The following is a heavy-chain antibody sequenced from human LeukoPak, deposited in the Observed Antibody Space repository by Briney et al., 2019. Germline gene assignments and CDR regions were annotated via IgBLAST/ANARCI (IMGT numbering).Heavy chain of an antibody. CDR2: INTNTGTS. J-gene: IGHJ6*03. Sequence: ASVKVSCKASGYTFTGYYMHWVRQAPGQGLEWMGWINTNTGTSTYAQGFTGRFVLSLDTSVSTAYLQISSLKAEDTAVYYCARKSVAATPRDIVYQYSYMDVWGKGTTVTVSS. V-gene: IGHV7-4-1*02. CDR3: ARKSVAATPRDIVYQYSYMDV. CDR1: GYTFTGYY. D-gene: IGHD2-15*01.